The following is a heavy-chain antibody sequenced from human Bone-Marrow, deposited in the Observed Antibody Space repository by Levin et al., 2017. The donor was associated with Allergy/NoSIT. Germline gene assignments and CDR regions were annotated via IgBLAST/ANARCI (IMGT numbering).Heavy chain of an antibody. CDR3: ARGRYPDTTMSGMVISWGMDV. V-gene: IGHV1-46*01. CDR1: GYTFTTYY. Sequence: ASVKVSCKASGYTFTTYYMHWVRQAPGQGLEWMGIINPSGGSTSYAQKFQGRVSMTRDTSTSTVYMEVSSLRSEDTAVYYCARGRYPDTTMSGMVISWGMDVWGQGTTVTVSS. CDR2: INPSGGST. J-gene: IGHJ6*02. D-gene: IGHD3-3*01.